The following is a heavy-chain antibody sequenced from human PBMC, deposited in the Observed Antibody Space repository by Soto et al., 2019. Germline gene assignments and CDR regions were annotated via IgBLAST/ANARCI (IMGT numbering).Heavy chain of an antibody. V-gene: IGHV1-2*02. J-gene: IGHJ4*02. CDR1: GYTFTGYY. CDR3: ARDLAKGGDSAGFDY. D-gene: IGHD4-17*01. CDR2: INPNSGGT. Sequence: QVQLVQSGAEVKKPGASVKVSCKASGYTFTGYYIHWVRQAPGQGLEWMGWINPNSGGTKYPQKFQGRVTMTRDTSIRTVYMSLTGLKSDDTAVYFCARDLAKGGDSAGFDYWGQGTLVAVSS.